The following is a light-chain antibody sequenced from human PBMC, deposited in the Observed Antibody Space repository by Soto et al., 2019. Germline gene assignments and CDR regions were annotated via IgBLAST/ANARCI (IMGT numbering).Light chain of an antibody. CDR3: QQYNSWPRT. Sequence: EIVMTQSPGTLSVSPGEGATLSCRASQSVSSDLAWIQQKPGQAPRLLIYGASTRATGIPVRFSGSGSGTEFTLTISSLQPEDFAVYSCQQYNSWPRTFGQGTKVEIK. V-gene: IGKV3-15*01. CDR2: GAS. CDR1: QSVSSD. J-gene: IGKJ1*01.